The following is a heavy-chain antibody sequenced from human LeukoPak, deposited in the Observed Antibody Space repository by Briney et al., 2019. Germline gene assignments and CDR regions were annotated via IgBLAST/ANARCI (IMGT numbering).Heavy chain of an antibody. CDR1: GYTFTGYY. D-gene: IGHD6-6*01. V-gene: IGHV1-2*02. Sequence: ASVKVSCKASGYTFTGYYTHWVRQAPGQGLEWMGWINPNSGGTNYAQKFQGRVTMTRDTSISTAYMELSRLRSDDTAVYYCARGGPRVAARQPFDYWGQGTLVTVSS. CDR3: ARGGPRVAARQPFDY. J-gene: IGHJ4*02. CDR2: INPNSGGT.